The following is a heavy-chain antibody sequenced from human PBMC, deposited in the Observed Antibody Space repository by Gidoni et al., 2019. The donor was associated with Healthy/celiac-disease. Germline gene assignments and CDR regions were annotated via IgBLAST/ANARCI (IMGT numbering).Heavy chain of an antibody. V-gene: IGHV3-30*18. CDR3: AKDAQPVEYHYDSSGYSPDY. CDR1: GFTFSSYG. D-gene: IGHD3-22*01. Sequence: QVQLVESGGGVVQPGRSLRLSCAASGFTFSSYGMHWVRQAPGKGLEWVAVISYDGSNKYYADSVKGRFTISRDNSKNTLYLQMNSLRAEDTAVYYCAKDAQPVEYHYDSSGYSPDYWGQGTLVTVSS. CDR2: ISYDGSNK. J-gene: IGHJ4*02.